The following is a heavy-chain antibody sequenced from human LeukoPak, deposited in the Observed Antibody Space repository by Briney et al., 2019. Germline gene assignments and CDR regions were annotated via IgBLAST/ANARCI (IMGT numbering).Heavy chain of an antibody. CDR3: AFCGGDCGGAFDV. CDR2: IIPIFGTA. Sequence: GASVKVSCKASGGTFSSYAISWVRQAPGQGLEWMGGIIPIFGTANYAQKFQGRVTITAVESMSTTYMELSSLRSEDTAVYYCAFCGGDCGGAFDVWGQGTTVTVSS. CDR1: GGTFSSYA. V-gene: IGHV1-69*13. D-gene: IGHD2-21*02. J-gene: IGHJ3*01.